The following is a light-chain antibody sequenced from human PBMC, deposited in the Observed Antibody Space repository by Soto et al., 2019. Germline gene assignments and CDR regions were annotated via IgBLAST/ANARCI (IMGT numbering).Light chain of an antibody. V-gene: IGKV1-5*01. J-gene: IGKJ4*01. CDR3: QQYNSYPLR. Sequence: IQMTQSPSSVSASVGDRVTITCRASGDVDEYVSWYQQKPGKAPSLLIYDASNLESGVPSRFSGSGSGTEFTLTISSLQPDDFATYYCQQYNSYPLRFGGGTKVDI. CDR1: GDVDEY. CDR2: DAS.